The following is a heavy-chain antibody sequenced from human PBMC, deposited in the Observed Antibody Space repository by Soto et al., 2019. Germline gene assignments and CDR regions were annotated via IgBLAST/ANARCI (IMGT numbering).Heavy chain of an antibody. Sequence: QVQLVESGGGVVQPGRSPRLACAASGLTFSNYGMHWVRQAPGKGLEWVAVISYDGSNRYYADSVKGRFTISRDNSKNTLYLQMNSLRAEDTAVYYCAKDQGDYWGQGTLVTVSS. V-gene: IGHV3-30*18. J-gene: IGHJ4*02. CDR2: ISYDGSNR. CDR1: GLTFSNYG. CDR3: AKDQGDY.